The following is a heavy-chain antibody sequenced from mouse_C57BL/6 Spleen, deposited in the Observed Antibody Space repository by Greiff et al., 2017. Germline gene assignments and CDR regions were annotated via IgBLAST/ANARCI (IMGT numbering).Heavy chain of an antibody. CDR1: GFSLTSYG. V-gene: IGHV2-4*01. D-gene: IGHD3-2*02. J-gene: IGHJ3*01. Sequence: VQGVESGPGLVQPSQSLSITCTVSGFSLTSYGVHWVRQPPGKGLEWLGVIWSGGSTDYNAAFISRLSISKDNSKSQVFFKMNSLQADDTAIYYCATSHSSGYVTWFAYWGQGTLVTVSA. CDR3: ATSHSSGYVTWFAY. CDR2: IWSGGST.